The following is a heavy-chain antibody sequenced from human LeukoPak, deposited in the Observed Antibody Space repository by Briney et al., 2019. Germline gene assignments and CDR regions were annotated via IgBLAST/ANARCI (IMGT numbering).Heavy chain of an antibody. D-gene: IGHD1-1*01. V-gene: IGHV1-69*13. CDR1: GGTFSSYA. CDR3: ARRWNRQPFDI. CDR2: IIPIFGTA. Sequence: ASVKVSCKASGGTFSSYAISWVRQAPGQGLEWMGGIIPIFGTAYYAQKFQGRVTITADESTSTAYMELSSLRSEDTAVYYCARRWNRQPFDIWGQGTMVTVSS. J-gene: IGHJ3*02.